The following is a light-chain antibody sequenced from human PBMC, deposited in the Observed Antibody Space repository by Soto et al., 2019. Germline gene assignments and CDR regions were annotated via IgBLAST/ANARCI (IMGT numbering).Light chain of an antibody. Sequence: AIPMTQSPSSLSASVGDRVTITCRASQDIRTELGWYQQKPGKAPRLLIYGTFSLQSGVPSRLSGSGSGTDFTLTISSLQPDDFATYYCLQDFKYPRTFGQGTKVEVK. CDR3: LQDFKYPRT. CDR1: QDIRTE. J-gene: IGKJ1*01. CDR2: GTF. V-gene: IGKV1-6*01.